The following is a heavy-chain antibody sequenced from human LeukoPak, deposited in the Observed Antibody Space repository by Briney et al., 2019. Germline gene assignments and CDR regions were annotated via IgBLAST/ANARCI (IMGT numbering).Heavy chain of an antibody. J-gene: IGHJ4*02. D-gene: IGHD3-9*01. V-gene: IGHV1-18*01. CDR1: GYTFTSYG. Sequence: ASVKVSCKASGYTFTSYGISWVRQAPGQGLEWMGWISAYNGNTNYAQKLQGRVTMTTDTSTSTAYMELRSLGPDDTAVYYCAILQRYDILTGYSSDYWGQGTLVTVSS. CDR3: AILQRYDILTGYSSDY. CDR2: ISAYNGNT.